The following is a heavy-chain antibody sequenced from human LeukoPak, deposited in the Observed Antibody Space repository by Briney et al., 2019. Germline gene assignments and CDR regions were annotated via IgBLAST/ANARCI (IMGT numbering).Heavy chain of an antibody. J-gene: IGHJ4*02. V-gene: IGHV5-51*01. CDR1: GYSFTSYW. Sequence: GESLKISCKGSGYSFTSYWIGWGRQLPGKGLEWMGIIYPGDSDTRYNPSFQGQVTISADTSISTAYLQWSSLKASDTAMYYCARHVRGGYNKYVTPFDYWGQGTLVTVSS. CDR3: ARHVRGGYNKYVTPFDY. CDR2: IYPGDSDT. D-gene: IGHD5-24*01.